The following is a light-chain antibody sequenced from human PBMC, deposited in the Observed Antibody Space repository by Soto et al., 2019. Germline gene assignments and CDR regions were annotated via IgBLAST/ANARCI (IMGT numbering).Light chain of an antibody. Sequence: QSVLTHSPSASASLGASVKLTCTLSSGHSSYSIAWHQQQPEKGPRYLMKLNNDGSQNKGDGIPDRFSGSSSGAERYLTISSLQSEDEADYYCQTWGTGIQVFGGGTKLTVL. V-gene: IGLV4-69*01. CDR2: LNNDGSQ. CDR3: QTWGTGIQV. CDR1: SGHSSYS. J-gene: IGLJ2*01.